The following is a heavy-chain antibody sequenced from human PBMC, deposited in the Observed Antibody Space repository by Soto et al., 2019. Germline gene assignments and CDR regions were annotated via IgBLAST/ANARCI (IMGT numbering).Heavy chain of an antibody. Sequence: SETLSLTCAVYGGSFSGYSWNWIRQPPGKGLEWIGEINHSGSTNYNPSLKSRVTISLDTSKNQFSLRLTSLTAADTAVYFCASAPQIVAMGRPFDYWGQGILVTV. V-gene: IGHV4-34*01. D-gene: IGHD5-12*01. CDR1: GGSFSGYS. CDR2: INHSGST. CDR3: ASAPQIVAMGRPFDY. J-gene: IGHJ4*02.